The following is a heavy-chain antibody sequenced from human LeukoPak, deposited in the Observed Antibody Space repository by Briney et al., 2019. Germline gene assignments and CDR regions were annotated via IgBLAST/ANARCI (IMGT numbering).Heavy chain of an antibody. CDR2: IYYSGST. V-gene: IGHV4-59*01. CDR1: GASISRDY. D-gene: IGHD2-2*01. J-gene: IGHJ6*03. CDR3: ARDKEYQLLFPARRYYYYMDV. Sequence: SETLSLTCTVSGASISRDYWTWIRQPPGKGLEWIGYIYYSGSTNYNPSLKSRVTISVDTSKNQFSLKLSSVTAADTAVYYCARDKEYQLLFPARRYYYYMDVWGKGTTVTVSS.